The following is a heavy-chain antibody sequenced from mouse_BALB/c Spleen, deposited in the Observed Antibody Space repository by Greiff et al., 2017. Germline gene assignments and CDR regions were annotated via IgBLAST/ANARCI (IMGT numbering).Heavy chain of an antibody. Sequence: EVKLLESGGGLVQPGGSLKLSCAASGFDFSRYWMSWVRQAPGKGLEWIGEINPDSSTINYTPSLKDKFIISRDNAKNTLYLQMSKVRSEDTALYYCARPEDGYYWFAYWGQGTLVTVSA. CDR3: ARPEDGYYWFAY. CDR2: INPDSSTI. D-gene: IGHD2-3*01. J-gene: IGHJ3*01. V-gene: IGHV4-1*02. CDR1: GFDFSRYW.